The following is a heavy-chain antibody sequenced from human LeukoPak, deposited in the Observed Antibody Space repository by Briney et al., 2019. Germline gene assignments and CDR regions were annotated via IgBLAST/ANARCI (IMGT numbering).Heavy chain of an antibody. V-gene: IGHV3-74*01. Sequence: GGSLRLSCAASGFTFSSYWMHWVRQAPGKGLVWVSRINSDGSSTNYADSVKGRFTISRDNAKNTLYLQMNSLRAEDTAIYYCARALAAGTGYFDYWGQGTLVTVSS. CDR1: GFTFSSYW. D-gene: IGHD6-13*01. CDR3: ARALAAGTGYFDY. CDR2: INSDGSST. J-gene: IGHJ4*02.